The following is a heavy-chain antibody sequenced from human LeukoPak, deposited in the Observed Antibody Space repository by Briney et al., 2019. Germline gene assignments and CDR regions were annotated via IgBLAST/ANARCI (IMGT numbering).Heavy chain of an antibody. CDR3: ARVGDSSSRYDY. CDR1: GGSITNYF. CDR2: IYYTGST. J-gene: IGHJ4*02. V-gene: IGHV4-59*08. D-gene: IGHD6-6*01. Sequence: SETLSLTCTVSGGSITNYFWIWIRQPPGKGLEWIGYIYYTGSTTYSPSLKSRVTISVDTSRNQFSLRLTSVTAADTAVYYCARVGDSSSRYDYWGQGTLVTVSS.